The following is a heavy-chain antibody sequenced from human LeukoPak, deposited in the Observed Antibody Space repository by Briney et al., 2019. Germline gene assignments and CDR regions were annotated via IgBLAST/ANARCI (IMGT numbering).Heavy chain of an antibody. Sequence: SETLSLTCTVSGGSISSYYWTWIRQPPGKGLEWIGYISYSGSTNYNPSLKSRVTISVDKSKNQFSLKLSSVTAADTAVYYCARGPYCSSTSCYRNWFDPWGQGTLVTVSS. V-gene: IGHV4-59*12. CDR1: GGSISSYY. CDR2: ISYSGST. CDR3: ARGPYCSSTSCYRNWFDP. D-gene: IGHD2-2*01. J-gene: IGHJ5*02.